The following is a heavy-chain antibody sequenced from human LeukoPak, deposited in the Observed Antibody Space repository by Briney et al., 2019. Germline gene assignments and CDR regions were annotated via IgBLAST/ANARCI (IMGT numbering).Heavy chain of an antibody. J-gene: IGHJ3*02. Sequence: ASVKVSCKASGYTFTSYGISWVRQAPGQGLEWMGWISAYNGNTNYAQKLQGRVTMTTDTSTSTAYMELRSLRSDDTAVYYCANGSYYDILTGYLGAFDIWGQGTMVTVSS. V-gene: IGHV1-18*01. D-gene: IGHD3-9*01. CDR3: ANGSYYDILTGYLGAFDI. CDR1: GYTFTSYG. CDR2: ISAYNGNT.